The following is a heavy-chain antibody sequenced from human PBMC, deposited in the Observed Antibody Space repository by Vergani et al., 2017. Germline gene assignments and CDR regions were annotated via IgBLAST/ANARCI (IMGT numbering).Heavy chain of an antibody. V-gene: IGHV1-2*02. J-gene: IGHJ4*02. D-gene: IGHD3-22*01. CDR2: INPNSGGT. Sequence: QVQLVQSGAEVKKPGASVMVSCKASGYTFTGYYMHWVRQAPGQGLEWMGWINPNSGGTNYAQKFQGRVTMTRDTSISTAYMELSRLRSDDTAVYYCARGPSHYYDSRDFDYWGQGTLVTVSS. CDR1: GYTFTGYY. CDR3: ARGPSHYYDSRDFDY.